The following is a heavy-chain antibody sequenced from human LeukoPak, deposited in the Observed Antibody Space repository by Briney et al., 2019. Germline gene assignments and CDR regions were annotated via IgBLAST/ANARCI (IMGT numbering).Heavy chain of an antibody. CDR1: GGSISSSYYY. J-gene: IGHJ6*02. D-gene: IGHD5-18*01. CDR2: FHYSGST. CDR3: ARSGYSYTLYGMDV. Sequence: SETLSLTCTVSGGSISSSYYYWGWIRQPPGKGLEWIGNFHYSGSTYYNPSLKSRVTISVDTSKNQFSLRLSSVTAADTAVYYCARSGYSYTLYGMDVWGQGTTVTVSS. V-gene: IGHV4-39*01.